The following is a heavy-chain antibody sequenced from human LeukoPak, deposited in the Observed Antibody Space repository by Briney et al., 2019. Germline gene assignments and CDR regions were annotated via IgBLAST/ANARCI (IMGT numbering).Heavy chain of an antibody. Sequence: SETLSLTCTLSGGSISSYYWSWIRQPPGKGLEWIGYVFYRGSPNYHPSLKTRVTMSVDTPKNQLSLKLRSVPPTDRPVFYWARERSRDGYIRDWGQGTLVIVSS. V-gene: IGHV4-59*01. CDR2: VFYRGSP. CDR3: ARERSRDGYIRD. CDR1: GGSISSYY. D-gene: IGHD5-24*01. J-gene: IGHJ4*02.